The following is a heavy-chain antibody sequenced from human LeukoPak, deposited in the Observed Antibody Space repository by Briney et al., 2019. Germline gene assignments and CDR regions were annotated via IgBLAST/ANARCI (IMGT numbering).Heavy chain of an antibody. CDR2: INPNSGGT. V-gene: IGHV1-2*02. J-gene: IGHJ6*03. D-gene: IGHD3-10*01. CDR1: GYTFTRYY. CDR3: ARVIGESDYYYYYYMDV. Sequence: ASVKVSCKASGYTFTRYYMHWVRQAPGQGLEWMGWINPNSGGTNYAQKFQGRVTMTRDTSISTAYMELSRLRSDDTAVYYCARVIGESDYYYYYYMDVWGKGTTVTISS.